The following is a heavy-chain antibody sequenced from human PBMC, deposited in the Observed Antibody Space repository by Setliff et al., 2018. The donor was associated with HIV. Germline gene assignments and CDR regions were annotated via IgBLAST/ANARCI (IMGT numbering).Heavy chain of an antibody. CDR2: INHSGST. CDR3: ARATGDLDY. D-gene: IGHD7-27*01. Sequence: PSETLSLTCSVSGGSVIKDKFYWSWIRQPPGKGLEWIGEINHSGSTNYNPSLKSRVTISVDTSKNQFSLKLSSVTAADTAVYYCARATGDLDYWGQGTLVTVSS. J-gene: IGHJ4*02. CDR1: GGSVIKDKFY. V-gene: IGHV4-34*01.